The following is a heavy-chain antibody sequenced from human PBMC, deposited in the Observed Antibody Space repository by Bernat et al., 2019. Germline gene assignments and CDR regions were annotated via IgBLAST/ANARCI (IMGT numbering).Heavy chain of an antibody. CDR1: GYSFTSYW. V-gene: IGHV5-10-1*03. CDR2: IDPSDSYT. Sequence: EVQLVQSGAEVKKPGESLRISCKGSGYSFTSYWISWVRQMPGKGLEWMGRIDPSDSYTNYSPSFQGHVTISADKSISTAYLQWSSLKASDTAMYYCARSPYYYDSSGYSVSGAFDIWGQGTMVTVSS. J-gene: IGHJ3*02. D-gene: IGHD3-22*01. CDR3: ARSPYYYDSSGYSVSGAFDI.